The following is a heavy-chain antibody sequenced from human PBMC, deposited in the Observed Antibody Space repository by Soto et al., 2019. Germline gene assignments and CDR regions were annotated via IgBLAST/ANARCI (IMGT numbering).Heavy chain of an antibody. CDR1: GFTFDDYA. D-gene: IGHD5-12*01. V-gene: IGHV3-9*01. Sequence: GGSLRLSCAASGFTFDDYAMHWVRQAPGKGLEWVSGISWNSGSIGYADSVKGRFTISRDNAKNSLYLQMNSLRAEDTALYYCAKDMAVATSYYFDYWGQGTLVTVSS. CDR2: ISWNSGSI. CDR3: AKDMAVATSYYFDY. J-gene: IGHJ4*02.